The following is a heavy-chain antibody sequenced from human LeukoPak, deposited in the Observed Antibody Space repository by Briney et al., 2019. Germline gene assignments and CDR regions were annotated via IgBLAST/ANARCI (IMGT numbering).Heavy chain of an antibody. CDR1: GGTFSSYA. CDR3: ARAPSKVGAQYYMDV. CDR2: IIPIFGTA. Sequence: ASVKVSCKASGGTFSSYAISWVRQAPGQGLEWMGGIIPIFGTANYAQKFQGRVTITTDESTSTAYMERSSLRSEDTAVYYCARAPSKVGAQYYMDVWGKGTTVTVSS. V-gene: IGHV1-69*05. D-gene: IGHD1-26*01. J-gene: IGHJ6*03.